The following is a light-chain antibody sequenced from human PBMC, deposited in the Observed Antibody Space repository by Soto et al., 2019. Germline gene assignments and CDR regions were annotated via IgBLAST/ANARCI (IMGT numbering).Light chain of an antibody. CDR2: EES. V-gene: IGKV1-9*01. Sequence: DIHLTQSPSFLSASVGDRVTITCRPSQAVPNNMAWYQQKPGKPPKLLIYEESTLHSGVPSRFSGRKSGTQFTLTIDSLQPDDFATYYCQHYNSYSEAFGQGTKVDI. CDR1: QAVPNN. J-gene: IGKJ1*01. CDR3: QHYNSYSEA.